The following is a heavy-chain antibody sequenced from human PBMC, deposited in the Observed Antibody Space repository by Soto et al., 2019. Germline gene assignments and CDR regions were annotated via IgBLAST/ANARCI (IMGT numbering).Heavy chain of an antibody. D-gene: IGHD6-13*01. V-gene: IGHV3-74*01. Sequence: EVQLVESGGGLVQPGGSLTLSCAASGFTFSRHWMHWVHQAPGKGLVWVSRIKTDGTSTSYADSVKGRFTISRDNAKNTLGLQMNSLRAEDTAVYYCARTPAVGMFDYWGQGTLVTVSS. CDR1: GFTFSRHW. J-gene: IGHJ4*02. CDR2: IKTDGTST. CDR3: ARTPAVGMFDY.